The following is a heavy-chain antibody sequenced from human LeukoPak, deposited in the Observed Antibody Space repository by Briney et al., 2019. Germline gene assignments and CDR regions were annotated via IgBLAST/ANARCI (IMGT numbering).Heavy chain of an antibody. CDR1: GGSVRDNY. J-gene: IGHJ3*02. V-gene: IGHV4-34*01. CDR2: IHHSGST. D-gene: IGHD3-16*01. CDR3: ARNLWGSDVFDI. Sequence: SETLSLTCAVYGGSVRDNYWSWIRQPPGKGLEWIGEIHHSGSTKYNPSLKSRVTISLDTSKNQFSLKLSSVIAADTAVYYCARNLWGSDVFDIWGQGTMVTVSS.